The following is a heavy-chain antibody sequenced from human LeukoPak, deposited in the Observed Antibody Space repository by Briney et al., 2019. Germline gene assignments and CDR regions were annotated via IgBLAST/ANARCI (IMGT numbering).Heavy chain of an antibody. CDR1: GFTFSSYW. V-gene: IGHV3-7*01. CDR3: AREGKTRKDCSSTSCYWQGFDY. D-gene: IGHD2-2*01. CDR2: IKQDGSEK. Sequence: AGGSLRLSCAASGFTFSSYWMSWVRQAPGKGLEWVANIKQDGSEKYYVDSVKGRFTISRDNAKNSLYLQMNSLRAEDTAVYYCAREGKTRKDCSSTSCYWQGFDYWGQGTLVTVSS. J-gene: IGHJ4*02.